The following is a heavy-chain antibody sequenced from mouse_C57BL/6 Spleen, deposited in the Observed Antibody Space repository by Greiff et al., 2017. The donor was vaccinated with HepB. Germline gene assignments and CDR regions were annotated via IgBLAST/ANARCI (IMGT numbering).Heavy chain of an antibody. CDR3: ARYYLGVYFDY. D-gene: IGHD1-1*01. J-gene: IGHJ2*01. CDR1: GYAFSSYW. CDR2: IYPGDGDT. Sequence: QVQLQQSGAELVKPGASVKISCKASGYAFSSYWMNWVKQRPGKGLEWIGQIYPGDGDTNYNGKFKGKATLTSDKSSSTAYMQLSSLTSEDSAVYFCARYYLGVYFDYWGQGTTLTVSS. V-gene: IGHV1-80*01.